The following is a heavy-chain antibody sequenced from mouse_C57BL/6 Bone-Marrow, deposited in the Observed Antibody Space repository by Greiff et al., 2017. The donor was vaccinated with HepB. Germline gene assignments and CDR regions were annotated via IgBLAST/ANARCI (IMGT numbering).Heavy chain of an antibody. D-gene: IGHD3-2*02. V-gene: IGHV7-3*01. CDR3: ARYGGTAQAKAWFAY. J-gene: IGHJ3*01. CDR2: IRNKANGYTT. CDR1: GFTFTDYY. Sequence: EVKVEESGGGLVQPGGSLSLSCAASGFTFTDYYMSWVRQPPGKALEWLGFIRNKANGYTTEYSASVKGRFTISRDNSQSILYLQMNALRAEDSATYYCARYGGTAQAKAWFAYWGQGTLVTVSA.